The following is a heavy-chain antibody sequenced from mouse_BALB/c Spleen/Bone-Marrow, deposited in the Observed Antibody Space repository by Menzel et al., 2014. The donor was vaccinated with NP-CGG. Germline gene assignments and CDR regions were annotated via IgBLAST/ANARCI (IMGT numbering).Heavy chain of an antibody. CDR3: ATDINFDNDGAGTMYY. CDR2: IRNKAFGDTT. D-gene: IGHD4-1*01. Sequence: EVQRVESGGGLVQPGGSLRLSCATSGFTFTDFYMSWVRQPPGKALEWLGFIRNKAFGDTTEYSASVKGRFTISRDNSQSTLYLQMNTLRTEDSATYYCATDINFDNDGAGTMYYWGQGTPVTVSS. J-gene: IGHJ4*01. V-gene: IGHV7-3*02. CDR1: GFTFTDFY.